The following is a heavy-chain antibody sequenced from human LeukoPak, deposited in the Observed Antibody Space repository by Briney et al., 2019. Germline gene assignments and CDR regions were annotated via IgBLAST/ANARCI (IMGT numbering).Heavy chain of an antibody. Sequence: GGSLRLSCAASGFTFSSYAMSWVRQAPGKGLEWVSAISGSGGSTYYADSVKGRFTISRDNSKNTLYLQMNSLRAEDTAVYYCASEGIVVPAAISFLDYWGQGTLVTVSS. CDR2: ISGSGGST. D-gene: IGHD2-2*01. CDR1: GFTFSSYA. J-gene: IGHJ4*02. CDR3: ASEGIVVPAAISFLDY. V-gene: IGHV3-23*01.